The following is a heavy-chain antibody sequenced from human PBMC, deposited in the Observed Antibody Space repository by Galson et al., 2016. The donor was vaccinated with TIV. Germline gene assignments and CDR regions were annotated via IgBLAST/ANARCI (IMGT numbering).Heavy chain of an antibody. CDR2: MNPNSGNT. V-gene: IGHV1-8*02. D-gene: IGHD4-17*01. Sequence: SVKVSCKASGYTFTSYDINWVRQATGQGLEWMGWMNPNSGNTGYAHTLRGRVTMTRNTTERTAYMELSSLRSEDTAVYYCARSGDYGDYWGQGTLVTVSS. J-gene: IGHJ4*02. CDR3: ARSGDYGDY. CDR1: GYTFTSYD.